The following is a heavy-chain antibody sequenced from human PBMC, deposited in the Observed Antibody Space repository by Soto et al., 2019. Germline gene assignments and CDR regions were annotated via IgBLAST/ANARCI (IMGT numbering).Heavy chain of an antibody. Sequence: PSETLSLTCTISGGSISGLYWGWIRQPPGKGLEWIGNIYYSGSANYDPSLRSRVTISLNTSKNQFSLNLNSVTAADTAVYYCARVLFGRGNWFDPWGQGTLVTVSS. D-gene: IGHD3-3*01. V-gene: IGHV4-59*11. CDR1: GGSISGLY. CDR2: IYYSGSA. J-gene: IGHJ5*02. CDR3: ARVLFGRGNWFDP.